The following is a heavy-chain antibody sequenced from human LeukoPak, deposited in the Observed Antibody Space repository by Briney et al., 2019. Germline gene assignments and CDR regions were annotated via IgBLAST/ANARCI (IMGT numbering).Heavy chain of an antibody. Sequence: PSETLSLTCTVSGGSISSSNYYWGWIRQPPGKGLEWIGSIYHSGSTYYNSPLKSRVTISVDTSKNQFSLKLSSVTAADTAVYYCASPSIGAFDIWGQGTMVTVSS. J-gene: IGHJ3*02. V-gene: IGHV4-39*01. CDR1: GGSISSSNYY. CDR3: ASPSIGAFDI. CDR2: IYHSGST. D-gene: IGHD6-6*01.